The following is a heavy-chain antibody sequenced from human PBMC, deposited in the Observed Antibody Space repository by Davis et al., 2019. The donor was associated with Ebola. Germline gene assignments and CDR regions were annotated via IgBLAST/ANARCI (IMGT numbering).Heavy chain of an antibody. D-gene: IGHD3-3*01. CDR3: AEKISGSHPFEH. Sequence: GGSLRLSCVGSGLSASDYYMSWIRHAPGKGLEWVSFINSCSSHINYADSVKGRFTISRDNSQNSLELEMNSLRAEDTAVYYCAEKISGSHPFEHWGQGTLVTVSS. CDR1: GLSASDYY. CDR2: INSCSSHI. V-gene: IGHV3-11*03. J-gene: IGHJ4*02.